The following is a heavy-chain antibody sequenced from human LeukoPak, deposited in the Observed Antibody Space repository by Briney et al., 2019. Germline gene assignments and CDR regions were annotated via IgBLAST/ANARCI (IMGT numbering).Heavy chain of an antibody. V-gene: IGHV3-49*04. CDR3: TRGDVLRYFDWILQGVGLFEY. J-gene: IGHJ4*02. CDR1: GLTFGDYA. D-gene: IGHD3-9*01. Sequence: GGSLRLSCTASGLTFGDYAMSWVRQAPGKRLEWVGFIRSKAYGGTTEYAACVKGRFTISRDDSKSIAYLQMNSLKTEDTAVYYCTRGDVLRYFDWILQGVGLFEYWGPGTLVTVSS. CDR2: IRSKAYGGTT.